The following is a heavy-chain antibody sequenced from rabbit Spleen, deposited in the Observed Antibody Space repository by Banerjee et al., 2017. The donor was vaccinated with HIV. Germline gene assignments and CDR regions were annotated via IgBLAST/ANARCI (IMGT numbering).Heavy chain of an antibody. V-gene: IGHV1S45*01. Sequence: QEQLVESGGDLVKPGASLTLTCTASGVSFSISSYMCWVRQAPGKGLEWIACIDSGSSGFTYYASWAKGRFTISKTSSTTVTLQMTSLTAADTATYFCARDTSSSFSSYGMDLWGPGTLVTVS. CDR1: GVSFSISSY. CDR3: ARDTSSSFSSYGMDL. D-gene: IGHD1-1*01. J-gene: IGHJ6*01. CDR2: IDSGSSGFT.